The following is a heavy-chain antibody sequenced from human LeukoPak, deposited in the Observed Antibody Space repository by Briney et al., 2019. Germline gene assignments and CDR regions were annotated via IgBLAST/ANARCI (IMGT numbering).Heavy chain of an antibody. CDR1: GFNLDDYA. CDR2: ISWDSGSS. J-gene: IGHJ3*02. Sequence: GGSLRLSCAASGFNLDDYAMHWVRQAPGKGLEWVSSISWDSGSSVYVDSVKGRFTISRDNAKNSLYLQMDSLTPEDSALYYCVKDLRLDLHLDTFHIWGRGTRVTASS. CDR3: VKDLRLDLHLDTFHI. V-gene: IGHV3-9*01. D-gene: IGHD1-1*01.